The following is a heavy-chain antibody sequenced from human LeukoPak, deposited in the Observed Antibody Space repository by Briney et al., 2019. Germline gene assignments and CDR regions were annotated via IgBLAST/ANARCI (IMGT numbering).Heavy chain of an antibody. CDR3: ARVRADSSGYYEYYFDY. J-gene: IGHJ4*02. Sequence: ASVKVSCKASDYTFTSYGISWVRQAPGQGLEWMGWISAYNGNTNYAQKLQGRVTMTTDTSTSTAYMELRSLRSDDTAVYYCARVRADSSGYYEYYFDYWGQGTLVTVSS. V-gene: IGHV1-18*01. D-gene: IGHD3-22*01. CDR1: DYTFTSYG. CDR2: ISAYNGNT.